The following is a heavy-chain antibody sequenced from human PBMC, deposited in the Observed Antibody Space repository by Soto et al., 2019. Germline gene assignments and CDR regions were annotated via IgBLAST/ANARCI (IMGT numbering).Heavy chain of an antibody. V-gene: IGHV3-33*01. CDR2: IWYDGSNK. CDR1: GFTFSSYG. D-gene: IGHD6-19*01. CDR3: ARDIAVAGTRGAWDY. J-gene: IGHJ4*02. Sequence: QVQLVESGGGVVQPGRSLRLSCAASGFTFSSYGMHWVRQAPGKGLEWVAVIWYDGSNKYYADSVKGRFTISRDNSKNTLYLQMNSLRAEDTAVYYCARDIAVAGTRGAWDYWGQGTLVTVSS.